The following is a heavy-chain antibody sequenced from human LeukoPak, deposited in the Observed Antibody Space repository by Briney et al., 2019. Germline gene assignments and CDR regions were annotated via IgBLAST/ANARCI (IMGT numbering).Heavy chain of an antibody. Sequence: SETLSLTCTVSGGSISSYYWSWIRQPPGKGLEWIGYIYYSGSTNYNPSLKSRVTISIDTSKNQFSLKLSSVTAADTAVYYCARDRQQLVRGDYFDYWGQGTLVTVSS. CDR3: ARDRQQLVRGDYFDY. J-gene: IGHJ4*02. D-gene: IGHD6-13*01. CDR2: IYYSGST. V-gene: IGHV4-59*12. CDR1: GGSISSYY.